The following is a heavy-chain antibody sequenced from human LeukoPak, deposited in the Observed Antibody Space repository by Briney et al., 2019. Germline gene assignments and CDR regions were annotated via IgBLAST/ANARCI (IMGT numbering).Heavy chain of an antibody. V-gene: IGHV4-34*01. Sequence: SETLSLTCADYGGSFSGYYWSWIHQPPGKGLEWIGEINHSGSTNYNPSLKSRVTISVDTSKNQFSLKLSSVTAADTAVYYCARQGMVRGVIGGFDYWGQGTLVTVSS. J-gene: IGHJ4*02. D-gene: IGHD3-10*01. CDR1: GGSFSGYY. CDR2: INHSGST. CDR3: ARQGMVRGVIGGFDY.